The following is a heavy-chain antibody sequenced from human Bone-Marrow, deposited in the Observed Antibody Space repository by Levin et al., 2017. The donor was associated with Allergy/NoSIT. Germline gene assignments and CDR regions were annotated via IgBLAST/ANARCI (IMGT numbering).Heavy chain of an antibody. Sequence: PSETLSLMCAVSGDSISSGYYWGWARQPPGKGLEWIGGFYYSGTAYYNLSLKSRVSISLDASKNQFSLTLSSVTAADTAVYYCVKDVCSGGTCYPEYWGQGTLVTVSS. J-gene: IGHJ4*02. CDR3: VKDVCSGGTCYPEY. CDR2: FYYSGTA. D-gene: IGHD2-15*01. CDR1: GDSISSGYY. V-gene: IGHV4-38-2*02.